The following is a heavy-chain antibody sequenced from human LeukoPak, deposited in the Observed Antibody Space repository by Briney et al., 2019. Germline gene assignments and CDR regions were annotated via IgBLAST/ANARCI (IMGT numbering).Heavy chain of an antibody. D-gene: IGHD3-9*01. CDR3: AKSTWFDYFDY. CDR1: GFTFSSYG. V-gene: IGHV3-30*18. J-gene: IGHJ4*02. Sequence: GGSLRLSCAASGFTFSSYGMHWVRQAPGKGLEWVAVISYDGSNKYYADSVKGRFTISRDNSENTLYLQMNRLRADDTAIYYCAKSTWFDYFDYWGQGTLVTVSS. CDR2: ISYDGSNK.